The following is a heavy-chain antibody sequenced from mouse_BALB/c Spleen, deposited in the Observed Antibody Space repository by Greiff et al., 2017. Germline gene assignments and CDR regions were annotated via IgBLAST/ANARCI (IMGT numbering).Heavy chain of an antibody. J-gene: IGHJ3*01. CDR1: GFSLTSYG. V-gene: IGHV2-2*02. CDR3: ASGGYGSSPAWFAY. CDR2: IWSGGST. Sequence: VQLQESGPGLVQPSQSLSITCTVSGFSLTSYGVHWVRQSPGKGLEWLGVIWSGGSTDYNAAFISRLSISKDNSKSQVFFKMNSLQANDTAIYCCASGGYGSSPAWFAYWGQGTLVTVSA. D-gene: IGHD1-1*01.